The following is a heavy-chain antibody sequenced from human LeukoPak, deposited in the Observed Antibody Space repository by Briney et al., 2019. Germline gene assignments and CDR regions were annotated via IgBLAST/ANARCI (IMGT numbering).Heavy chain of an antibody. CDR2: IYYSGST. CDR3: ARDGATRWFDP. V-gene: IGHV4-39*01. D-gene: IGHD1-26*01. J-gene: IGHJ5*02. Sequence: WVRQPPGKGLEWIGSIYYSGSTYYNPSLKSRVTISVDTSKNQFSLKLSSVTAADTAVYYCARDGATRWFDPWGQGTLVTVSS.